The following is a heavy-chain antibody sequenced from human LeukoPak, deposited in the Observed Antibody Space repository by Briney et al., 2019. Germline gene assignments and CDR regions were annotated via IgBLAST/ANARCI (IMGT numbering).Heavy chain of an antibody. CDR2: ISGSGDTT. CDR3: ADITWTRGQSFDN. J-gene: IGHJ4*02. V-gene: IGHV3-23*01. CDR1: GFRISDYY. D-gene: IGHD2-15*01. Sequence: QPGGSLRLSCAAPGFRISDYYMSWIRQAPGKGLEWVSVISGSGDTTYYADSVKGRFTVSRDNSKNTLYLQMSSLRADDTAVYYCADITWTRGQSFDNWGQGTLVTVSA.